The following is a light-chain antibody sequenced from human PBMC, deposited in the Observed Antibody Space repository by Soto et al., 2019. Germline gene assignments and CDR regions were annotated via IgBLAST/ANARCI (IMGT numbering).Light chain of an antibody. Sequence: EKVMTQSPATLSVSPGERATLSCRASQSVRSNLAWYQQKPGQPPRLLIYDASTRATGIPSRFSGSGSGTDFTLTISSLQPEDFATYFCQQTYSAPPTFGQGTKVDI. CDR2: DAS. J-gene: IGKJ1*01. CDR3: QQTYSAPPT. CDR1: QSVRSN. V-gene: IGKV3-15*01.